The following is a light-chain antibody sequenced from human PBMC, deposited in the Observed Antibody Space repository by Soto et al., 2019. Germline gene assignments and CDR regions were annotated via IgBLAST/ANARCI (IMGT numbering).Light chain of an antibody. Sequence: IQTTQSPSTLSASVGDRVTITCRASQSISSWLAWYQQKPGKAPKLLIYDASSLESGVPSRFSGSGSGTDFTLTISSLQPEDFATYYCQQSYSTPRFGPGTKVDIK. CDR3: QQSYSTPR. CDR2: DAS. CDR1: QSISSW. V-gene: IGKV1-39*01. J-gene: IGKJ3*01.